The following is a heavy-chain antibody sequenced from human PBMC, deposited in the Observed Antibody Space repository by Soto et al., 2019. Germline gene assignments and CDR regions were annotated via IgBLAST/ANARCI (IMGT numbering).Heavy chain of an antibody. CDR1: GRTFSSYA. CDR2: IIPIFGTA. CDR3: ARDQAAHVDTAMDFDY. J-gene: IGHJ4*02. V-gene: IGHV1-69*01. Sequence: QVQLVQSGAEVKKPGSSVKVSCKASGRTFSSYAISWVRQAPGQGLEWMGGIIPIFGTANYAQKFQGRVTITADESTSTAYMELSSLRSEDTAVYYCARDQAAHVDTAMDFDYWGQGTLVTVSS. D-gene: IGHD5-18*01.